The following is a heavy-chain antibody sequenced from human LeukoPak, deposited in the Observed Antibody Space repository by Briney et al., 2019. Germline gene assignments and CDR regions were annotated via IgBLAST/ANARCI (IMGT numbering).Heavy chain of an antibody. CDR1: GFTFSSYG. CDR2: IWYDGSNK. D-gene: IGHD2-15*01. CDR3: ARISDWGCTGGTCYNYEGY. J-gene: IGHJ4*02. Sequence: PGRSLRLSCAASGFTFSSYGMHWVRQAPGKGLEWVAVIWYDGSNKYYADSVKGGFTISRDNSTNTLYLQMTSLRAEDTAVYYCARISDWGCTGGTCYNYEGYWGQGTLVTASS. V-gene: IGHV3-33*01.